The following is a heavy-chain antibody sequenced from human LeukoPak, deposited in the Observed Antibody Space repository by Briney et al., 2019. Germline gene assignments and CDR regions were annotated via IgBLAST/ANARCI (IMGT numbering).Heavy chain of an antibody. CDR1: GGSISSYY. D-gene: IGHD6-6*01. CDR3: ARSYTTSSPFDY. V-gene: IGHV4-4*07. CDR2: IYTSGST. J-gene: IGHJ4*02. Sequence: SETLSLTCTVSGGSISSYYWSWIRQPAGKGLEWIGRIYTSGSTNYNPSLKSRVTISVDTSKNQFSLHLSSVTAADTAVYYCARSYTTSSPFDYWGQGTLVTVSS.